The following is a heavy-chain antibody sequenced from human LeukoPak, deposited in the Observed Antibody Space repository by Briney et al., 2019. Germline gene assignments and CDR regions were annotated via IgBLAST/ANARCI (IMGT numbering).Heavy chain of an antibody. V-gene: IGHV3-64*01. CDR2: ISSNGGST. CDR1: GFTFSSYA. J-gene: IGHJ2*01. D-gene: IGHD7-27*01. CDR3: ARVAKLGRYWYFDL. Sequence: GGSLRLSCAASGFTFSSYAMHWVRQAPGKGLEYVSAISSNGGSTYYANSVKGRFTISRDNSKNTLYLQMGSLRAEDMAVYYCARVAKLGRYWYFDLWGRGTLVTVSS.